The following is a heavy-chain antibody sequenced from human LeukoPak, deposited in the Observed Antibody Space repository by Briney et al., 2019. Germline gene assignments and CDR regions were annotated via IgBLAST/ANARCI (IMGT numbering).Heavy chain of an antibody. CDR1: GGSFSAYY. Sequence: SETLSLTCAVYGGSFSAYYWGWIRQPPGKGLEWIGEIDHSGVPNYNPSLKRRFTISVDTSKNQFSLKLSSVTAADTAVYYCARVNNWFDPWGQGTLVTVSS. J-gene: IGHJ5*02. CDR2: IDHSGVP. CDR3: ARVNNWFDP. V-gene: IGHV4-34*01.